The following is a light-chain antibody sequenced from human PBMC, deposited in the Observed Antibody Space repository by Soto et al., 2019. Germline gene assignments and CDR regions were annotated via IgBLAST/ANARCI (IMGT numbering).Light chain of an antibody. CDR1: QSISIY. Sequence: EIQMTQSPSSLSASVRDRVTITGRASQSISIYLNWYQLKPGKAPNLLMYGASYLKSGVPTRFSGSGSGTDFTLTISSLQPEDFAIYYCQQTYTTPEIPFGQGTRLEVK. CDR3: QQTYTTPEIP. J-gene: IGKJ5*01. CDR2: GAS. V-gene: IGKV1-39*01.